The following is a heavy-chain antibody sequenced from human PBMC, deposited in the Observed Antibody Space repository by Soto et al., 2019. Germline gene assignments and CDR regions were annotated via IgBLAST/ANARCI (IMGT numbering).Heavy chain of an antibody. CDR3: ARDQTVTGTTTFYX. D-gene: IGHD6-19*01. Sequence: GGSLRLSCAASGFTFSTYWMHWVRQAPGKGLVWVSRINDAGSGTIYEDSVKGRFTISRDKAKKTLYLQMNNLRAEETAVYYCARDQTVTGTTTFYXCGQGTLFTVSX. J-gene: IGHJ4*02. CDR2: INDAGSGT. V-gene: IGHV3-74*01. CDR1: GFTFSTYW.